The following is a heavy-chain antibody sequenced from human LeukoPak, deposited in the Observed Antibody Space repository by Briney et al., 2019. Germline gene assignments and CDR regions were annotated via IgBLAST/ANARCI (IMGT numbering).Heavy chain of an antibody. CDR2: ISDRGGST. D-gene: IGHD2-15*01. Sequence: GGSLRLSCVVSGITLSNYGMSWVRQAPGKGLKCVAGISDRGGSTNYADSVKGRFTISRDNPKNTLYLQMNSLRSEDTAVYFCAKRGVVIRAVLVVGFHKEAYYFDSWGQGALLTVSS. CDR1: GITLSNYG. J-gene: IGHJ4*02. V-gene: IGHV3-23*01. CDR3: AKRGVVIRAVLVVGFHKEAYYFDS.